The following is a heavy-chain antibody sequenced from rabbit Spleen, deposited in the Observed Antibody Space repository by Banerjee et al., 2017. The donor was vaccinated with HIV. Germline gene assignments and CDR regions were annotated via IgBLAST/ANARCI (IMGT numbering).Heavy chain of an antibody. V-gene: IGHV1S40*01. CDR1: GVSFSLSSY. CDR2: IAGSSSAFT. D-gene: IGHD1-1*01. J-gene: IGHJ4*01. CDR3: ARSGYVGGDYTWDL. Sequence: QSLEESGGDLVKPGASLTLTCTASGVSFSLSSYMCWVRQAPGKGLEWISCIAGSSSAFTYSATWAKGRFTISKASSTTVTLQLTSLTAADTATYFCARSGYVGGDYTWDLWGQGTLVTVS.